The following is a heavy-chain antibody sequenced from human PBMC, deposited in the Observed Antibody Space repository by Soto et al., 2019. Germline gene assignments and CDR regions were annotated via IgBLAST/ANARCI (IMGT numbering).Heavy chain of an antibody. J-gene: IGHJ5*02. D-gene: IGHD4-17*01. Sequence: QVQLQESGPGLVRPSQTLSLTCTVSGDSITSGDYYWNWIRQHPGKGLEWIAYSYYSGSTYYNPSLESRLTIAVDTSENKFSLELSSLTAADTAIYYCARSHVRSLGDFTYNWFDLWGQGALVTVSS. V-gene: IGHV4-31*02. CDR2: SYYSGST. CDR3: ARSHVRSLGDFTYNWFDL. CDR1: GDSITSGDYY.